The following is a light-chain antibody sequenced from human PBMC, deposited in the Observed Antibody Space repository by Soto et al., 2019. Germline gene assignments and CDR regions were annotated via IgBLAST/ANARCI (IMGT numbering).Light chain of an antibody. Sequence: DIVMTKSPDSLAVSLGERATINCKSSQSVLYSSNNNNYLAWYHQKPGKAPNLLIYAASSLQSGVPSRFSGSGSGTDFTLTISSLQPEDFATYYCQQSYTTPITFGQGTKVDIK. CDR3: QQSYTTPIT. CDR2: AAS. J-gene: IGKJ1*01. V-gene: IGKV4-1*01. CDR1: QSVLYSSNNNNY.